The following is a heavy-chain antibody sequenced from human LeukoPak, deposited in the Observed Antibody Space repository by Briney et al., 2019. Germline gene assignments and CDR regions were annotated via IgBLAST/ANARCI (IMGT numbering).Heavy chain of an antibody. CDR2: IKSETHGGTP. J-gene: IGHJ4*01. CDR1: GFTFNKAW. CDR3: TKSPSPGMNY. Sequence: GGSLRLSCAASGFTFNKAWMSWVRQAPGKGLEWVGRIKSETHGGTPEYAAPVKGRFTISRDDSKHMQYLQMNSPKTEDTAVYSGTKSPSPGMNYWGQEPWSPSPQ. V-gene: IGHV3-15*01.